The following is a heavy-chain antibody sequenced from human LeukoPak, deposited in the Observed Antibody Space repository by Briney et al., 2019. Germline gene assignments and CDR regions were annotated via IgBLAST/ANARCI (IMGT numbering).Heavy chain of an antibody. Sequence: GGSLRLSCAASGFTFSSYAMSWVRQAPGKGLEWVSAISGSGGSTYYADSVKGRFTISRDNSKNTLYLQMNSLRAEHTAVYYCAKDTTPYYYDSSGYFDYWGQGTLVTVSS. CDR2: ISGSGGST. D-gene: IGHD3-22*01. J-gene: IGHJ4*02. CDR1: GFTFSSYA. CDR3: AKDTTPYYYDSSGYFDY. V-gene: IGHV3-23*01.